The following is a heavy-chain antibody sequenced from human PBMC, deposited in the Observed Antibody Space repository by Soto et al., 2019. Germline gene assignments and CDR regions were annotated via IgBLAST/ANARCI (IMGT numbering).Heavy chain of an antibody. J-gene: IGHJ4*02. CDR2: IYHSGST. D-gene: IGHD5-12*01. CDR1: GGSISSGGYS. Sequence: SETLSLTCAVSGGSISSGGYSWSWIRQPPGKGLEWIGYIYHSGSTYYNPSLKSRVTISVDRSKNQFSLKLSSVTATDTAVYYCAAGGGLPRYYWGQGTLVTVSS. CDR3: AAGGGLPRYY. V-gene: IGHV4-30-2*01.